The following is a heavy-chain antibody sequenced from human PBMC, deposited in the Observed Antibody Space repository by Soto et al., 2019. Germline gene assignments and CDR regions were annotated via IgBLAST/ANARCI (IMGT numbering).Heavy chain of an antibody. Sequence: QVQLVQSGAEVKKPGSSVKVSCKASGGTFSSYAISWVRQAPGQGLEWMGGIIPIFGTANYAQKFQGRVKIPADESTSTAYMELSSLRSEDTAVYYCARSDSSGLEPLYYFDYWGQGTLVTVSS. CDR1: GGTFSSYA. D-gene: IGHD3-22*01. V-gene: IGHV1-69*12. J-gene: IGHJ4*02. CDR2: IIPIFGTA. CDR3: ARSDSSGLEPLYYFDY.